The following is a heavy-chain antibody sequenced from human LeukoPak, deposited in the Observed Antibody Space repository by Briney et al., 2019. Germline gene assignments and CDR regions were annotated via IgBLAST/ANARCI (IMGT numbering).Heavy chain of an antibody. CDR3: ARRRRVPAAIRY. V-gene: IGHV4-34*01. CDR2: INHSGST. D-gene: IGHD2-2*01. J-gene: IGHJ4*02. Sequence: SETLSLTCAVYGGSFSGYYWSWIRQPPGKGLEWIGEINHSGSTNYNLSLKSRVTISVDTSKNQFSLKLSSVTAADTAVYYCARRRRVPAAIRYWGQGTLVTVSS. CDR1: GGSFSGYY.